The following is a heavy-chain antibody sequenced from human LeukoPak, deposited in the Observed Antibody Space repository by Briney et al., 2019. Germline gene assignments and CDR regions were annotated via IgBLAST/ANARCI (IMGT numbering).Heavy chain of an antibody. J-gene: IGHJ4*02. CDR2: ISGSGGST. Sequence: GGSLRLSCAASGFTVNSNYMSWVRQAPGKGLEWVSAISGSGGSTHYADSVKGRFTISRDNYKNSLYLHMNSLTVEDTAVYYCSNDPRNNDYWGQGTLVTVSS. V-gene: IGHV3-23*01. CDR1: GFTVNSNY. CDR3: SNDPRNNDY.